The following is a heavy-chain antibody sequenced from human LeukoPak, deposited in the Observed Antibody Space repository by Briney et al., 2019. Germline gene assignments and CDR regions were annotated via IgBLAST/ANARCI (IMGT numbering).Heavy chain of an antibody. J-gene: IGHJ5*02. CDR2: ISSSSSYI. CDR3: ARDSSSYDFWSGYNWFDP. V-gene: IGHV3-21*01. Sequence: GGSLRLSCAASGFTFSSYSMTWVRQSPGKGLEWVSSISSSSSYIYYADSVKGRFTISRDNAKNSLYLQMNSLRAEDTAVYYCARDSSSYDFWSGYNWFDPWGQGTLVTVSS. D-gene: IGHD3-3*01. CDR1: GFTFSSYS.